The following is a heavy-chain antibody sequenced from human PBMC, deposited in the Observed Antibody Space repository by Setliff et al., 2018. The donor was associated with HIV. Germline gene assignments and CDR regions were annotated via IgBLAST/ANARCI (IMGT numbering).Heavy chain of an antibody. Sequence: GGSLRLSCAASGFIFSDAWLSWVRQPPGKGLEWVSVIYAGGTTSYVHSVKGRFTVSRDNSRNTVYLQMDSLRPEDTAVYFCARGGNGDYISFGYYYFMDVWGKGTTVTVSS. J-gene: IGHJ6*03. CDR2: IYAGGTT. CDR1: GFIFSDAW. D-gene: IGHD4-17*01. CDR3: ARGGNGDYISFGYYYFMDV. V-gene: IGHV3-66*02.